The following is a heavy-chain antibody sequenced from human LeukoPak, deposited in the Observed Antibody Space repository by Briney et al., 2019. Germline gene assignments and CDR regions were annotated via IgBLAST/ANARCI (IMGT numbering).Heavy chain of an antibody. CDR2: IWYDGSNK. CDR1: GFTFSSYG. D-gene: IGHD3-10*01. CDR3: ARELWFGEFSFDY. Sequence: GGSLRLSCAASGFTFSSYGMHWVRQAPGKGLEWVAVIWYDGSNKYYADSVKGRFTISRDNSKNTLYLQMNSLRAEDTAVYYCARELWFGEFSFDYWGQGTLVTVSS. J-gene: IGHJ4*02. V-gene: IGHV3-33*01.